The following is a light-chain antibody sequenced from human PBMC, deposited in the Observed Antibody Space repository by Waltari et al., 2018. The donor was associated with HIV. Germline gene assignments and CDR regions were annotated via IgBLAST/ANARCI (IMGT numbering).Light chain of an antibody. CDR1: RLVSSSY. Sequence: EIVLTQSPGTLSLSPGERATLSCRASRLVSSSYLAWYQQRPGQAPRLPLDVASSRATGVPDRFSGSGSGTDFTLTISRLGPEDFAVYYCQQYGGSPPKVTFGPGTKVDIK. J-gene: IGKJ3*01. V-gene: IGKV3-20*01. CDR2: VAS. CDR3: QQYGGSPPKVT.